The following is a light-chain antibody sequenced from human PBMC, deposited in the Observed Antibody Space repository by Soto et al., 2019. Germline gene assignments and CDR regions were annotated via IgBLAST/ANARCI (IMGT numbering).Light chain of an antibody. CDR3: QQYGSSPWT. CDR1: QSVSSSY. J-gene: IGKJ1*01. V-gene: IGKV3-20*01. CDR2: GAS. Sequence: EIQLTQSPCTLSLSPGEKATLSCRASQSVSSSYLAWYQQKPGQAPRLLIYGASSRATGSPDRFSGSGSGTDFTLTISRLEPEDFAVYYCQQYGSSPWTFGQGTKVDIK.